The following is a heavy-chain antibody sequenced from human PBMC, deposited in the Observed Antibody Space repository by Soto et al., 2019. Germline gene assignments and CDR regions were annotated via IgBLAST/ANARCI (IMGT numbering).Heavy chain of an antibody. CDR3: NRGSEYDFWSGYL. CDR1: GGTSTRYA. Sequence: QERLVQSGAEVRKPGSSVKVSCKVTGGTSTRYAINWVRQAPGHGLGWMGGIVPMFGTSKYAQKFQGRVTITADTSTNIAYMELRSLRSEDTAVYYCNRGSEYDFWSGYLWGQGTLVSVSS. J-gene: IGHJ4*02. D-gene: IGHD3-3*01. V-gene: IGHV1-69*06. CDR2: IVPMFGTS.